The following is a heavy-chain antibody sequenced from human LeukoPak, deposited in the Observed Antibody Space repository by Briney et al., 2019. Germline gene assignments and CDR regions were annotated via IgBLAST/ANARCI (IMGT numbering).Heavy chain of an antibody. CDR2: ISGSGGST. V-gene: IGHV3-23*01. CDR1: VFTLSSYA. CDR3: AKDLLIAVAGIDY. J-gene: IGHJ4*02. Sequence: GGSLRLSCAASVFTLSSYAMSWVRQAPGKGLEWVSAISGSGGSTYYADSVKGRFTISRDNSKNTLYLQMNSLRAEDTAVYYCAKDLLIAVAGIDYWGQGTLVTVSS. D-gene: IGHD6-19*01.